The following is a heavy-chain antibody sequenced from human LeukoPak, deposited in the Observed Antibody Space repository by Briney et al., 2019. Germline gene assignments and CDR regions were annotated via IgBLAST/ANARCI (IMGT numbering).Heavy chain of an antibody. CDR3: ARSGFSMYYGSGKRGWFDP. J-gene: IGHJ5*02. D-gene: IGHD3-10*01. V-gene: IGHV4-4*02. CDR2: MYHSGST. CDR1: GGSISSNNW. Sequence: SETLSLTCAVSGGSISSNNWWSWVRQPPGKGLEWVGEMYHSGSTNYNPSLMSRVTISVDKSKNQFSLRLTSVTAADTAVYYCARSGFSMYYGSGKRGWFDPWGQGTLVTVSS.